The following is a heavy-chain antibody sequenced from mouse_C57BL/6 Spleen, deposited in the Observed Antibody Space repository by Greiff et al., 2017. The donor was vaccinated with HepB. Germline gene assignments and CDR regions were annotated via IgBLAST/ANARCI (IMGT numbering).Heavy chain of an antibody. CDR3: ARSGPSDYYGSSYGFAY. V-gene: IGHV14-3*01. CDR1: GFNIKNTY. D-gene: IGHD1-1*01. J-gene: IGHJ3*01. CDR2: IDPANGNT. Sequence: VQLQQSVAELVRPGASVKLSCTASGFNIKNTYMHWVKQRPEQGLEWIGRIDPANGNTKYAPKFQGKATITADTSSNTAYRQLSSLTSEDTAIYYGARSGPSDYYGSSYGFAYWGQGTLVTVSA.